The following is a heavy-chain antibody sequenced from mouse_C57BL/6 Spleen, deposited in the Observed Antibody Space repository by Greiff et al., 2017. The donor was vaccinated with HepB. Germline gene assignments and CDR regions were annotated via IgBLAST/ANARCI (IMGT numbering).Heavy chain of an antibody. CDR2: IYPGSGST. CDR3: ARGLLRGGAMDY. V-gene: IGHV1-55*01. Sequence: QVQLKQPGAELVKPGASVKMSCKASGYTFTSYWITWVKQRPGQGLEWIGDIYPGSGSTNYNEKFKSKATLTVDTSSSTAYMQLSSLTSEDSAVYYCARGLLRGGAMDYWGQGTSVTVSS. CDR1: GYTFTSYW. J-gene: IGHJ4*01. D-gene: IGHD2-3*01.